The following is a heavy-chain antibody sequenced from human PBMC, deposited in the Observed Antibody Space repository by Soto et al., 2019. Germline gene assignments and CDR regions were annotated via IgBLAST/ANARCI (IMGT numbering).Heavy chain of an antibody. J-gene: IGHJ4*02. CDR1: GFTFSSYD. Sequence: GGSLRLSCAASGFTFSSYDMNWVRQAPGKGLEWVSGVSASGSITSYADSAKGRFTISRDNAKNTVFLQMTGLRAEDTAVYFCAKGDCSGGRCYRGFDYWGQGTLVTVS. CDR3: AKGDCSGGRCYRGFDY. CDR2: VSASGSIT. D-gene: IGHD2-15*01. V-gene: IGHV3-23*01.